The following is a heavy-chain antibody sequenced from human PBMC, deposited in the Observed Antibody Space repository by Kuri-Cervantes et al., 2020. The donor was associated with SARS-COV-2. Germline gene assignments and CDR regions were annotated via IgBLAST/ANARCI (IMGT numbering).Heavy chain of an antibody. CDR1: GFTFSRYH. CDR3: VKGERYFDWLLDYYYGMDV. Sequence: GESLKISCAASGFTFSRYHKNWVRQAPGRGLEWVSYISSTGSTIYYADSVKGRFTISRDNSKNTLYLQMSSLRAEDTAVYYCVKGERYFDWLLDYYYGMDVWGQGTTVTVSS. D-gene: IGHD3-9*01. J-gene: IGHJ6*02. V-gene: IGHV3-48*01. CDR2: ISSTGSTI.